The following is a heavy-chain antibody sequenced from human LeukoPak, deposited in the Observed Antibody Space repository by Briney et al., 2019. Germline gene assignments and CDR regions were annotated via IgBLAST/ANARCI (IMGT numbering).Heavy chain of an antibody. J-gene: IGHJ4*02. Sequence: SETLSLTCAVYGGSFSGYYWSWIRQPPGKGLEWIGEINHSGSTNYNPSLKSRVTISVDTSKNQFSLKLSSVTAADTAVYYCASVGSGWYGGGGYWGQGTLVTVSS. CDR2: INHSGST. D-gene: IGHD6-19*01. V-gene: IGHV4-34*01. CDR3: ASVGSGWYGGGGY. CDR1: GGSFSGYY.